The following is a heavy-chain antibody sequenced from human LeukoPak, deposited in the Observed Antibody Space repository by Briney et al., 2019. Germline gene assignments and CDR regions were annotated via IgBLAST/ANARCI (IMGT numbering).Heavy chain of an antibody. CDR2: ISWNGGYI. Sequence: PGGSLRLSCAASGFTFDHYAMHWVRQAPGKGLDWVSGISWNGGYIGYVDSVKGRSAISRDNAKNSLFLQMNSLRPEDTAFYYCAKGQYSGYDSPPDYWDQGTLVTVSS. V-gene: IGHV3-9*01. CDR1: GFTFDHYA. CDR3: AKGQYSGYDSPPDY. D-gene: IGHD5-12*01. J-gene: IGHJ4*02.